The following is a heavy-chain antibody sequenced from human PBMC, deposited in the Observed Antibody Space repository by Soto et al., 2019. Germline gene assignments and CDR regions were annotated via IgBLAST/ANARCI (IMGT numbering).Heavy chain of an antibody. Sequence: QVHLQESGPGLVKSSQTLSLTCTVSGGSISSGDYYWSWIRQPPGKGLEWIGYSYHSGSTYYNPSLKSRVTISVDTSKNQYSLKLSSVTAADTAVYYCARERPDGARLDPWGQGTLVTVSS. CDR2: SYHSGST. D-gene: IGHD6-6*01. CDR1: GGSISSGDYY. J-gene: IGHJ5*02. V-gene: IGHV4-30-4*01. CDR3: ARERPDGARLDP.